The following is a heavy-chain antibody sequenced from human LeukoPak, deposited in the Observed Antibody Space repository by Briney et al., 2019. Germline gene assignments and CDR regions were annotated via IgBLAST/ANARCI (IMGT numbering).Heavy chain of an antibody. Sequence: SETLSLTCAVYGGSFSGYYWSWIRQPPGKGLEWIGYIYYSGSTNYNPSLKSRVTISVDTSKNQFSLKLSAVTAADTAVYYCARHEFDSGSLPYFDYWGQGILVTVSS. D-gene: IGHD3-10*01. CDR1: GGSFSGYY. V-gene: IGHV4-59*08. CDR2: IYYSGST. J-gene: IGHJ4*02. CDR3: ARHEFDSGSLPYFDY.